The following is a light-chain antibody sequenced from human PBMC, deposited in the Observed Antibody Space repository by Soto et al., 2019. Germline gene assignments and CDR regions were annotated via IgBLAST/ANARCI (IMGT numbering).Light chain of an antibody. V-gene: IGKV3-20*01. CDR3: QQYGSSPPYT. Sequence: EIVLTQSPGTLSLSPGERATLSCRASQRVTSSFLAWYQQKPGQAPRLLIYDASSRATGIPDRFGGSGSGTDFTLTISRLEPEDFAVYYCQQYGSSPPYTFGQGTKLEIK. J-gene: IGKJ2*01. CDR2: DAS. CDR1: QRVTSSF.